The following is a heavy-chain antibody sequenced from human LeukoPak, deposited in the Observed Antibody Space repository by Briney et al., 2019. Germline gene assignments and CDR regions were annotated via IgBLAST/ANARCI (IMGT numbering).Heavy chain of an antibody. D-gene: IGHD3-3*01. CDR3: SGGPAPILELFPKGIWFDP. J-gene: IGHJ5*02. CDR2: IYTSGST. Sequence: SDTLSLTCTVSGGSISSYYWSWLRQPAEKGLEWIGRIYTSGSTNYNPSLTSRGTMSVDTSKDQFSLTLSSVPAADAAGDYFSGGPAPILELFPKGIWFDPWGQGTMVTVSS. CDR1: GGSISSYY. V-gene: IGHV4-4*07.